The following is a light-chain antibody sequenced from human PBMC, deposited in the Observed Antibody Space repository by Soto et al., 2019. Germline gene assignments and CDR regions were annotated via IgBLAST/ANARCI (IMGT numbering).Light chain of an antibody. CDR1: QGIESD. Sequence: DIQMTQSPSSLSASVGDRVTITCRASQGIESDLGWYQQKPGKAPKRLIYAASSLQSGVPSRFSGSGSGAEFTLTISSLQPEDCATSCCLQHNGYPWTFGQGTKVEI. CDR2: AAS. CDR3: LQHNGYPWT. J-gene: IGKJ1*01. V-gene: IGKV1-17*01.